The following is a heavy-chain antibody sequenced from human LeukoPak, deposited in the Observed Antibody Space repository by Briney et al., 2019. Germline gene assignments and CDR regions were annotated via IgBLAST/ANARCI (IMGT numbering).Heavy chain of an antibody. J-gene: IGHJ4*02. CDR3: VRDPSARFYFDY. D-gene: IGHD6-6*01. CDR2: IRYDGSNK. Sequence: PGGSLRPSCAASGFTFSSYGMHWVRQAPGKGLEWVAFIRYDGSNKYYADSVRGRFTISRDNSRGTLSLQMNSLKVEDTALYYCVRDPSARFYFDYWGQGTLVTVSS. CDR1: GFTFSSYG. V-gene: IGHV3-30*02.